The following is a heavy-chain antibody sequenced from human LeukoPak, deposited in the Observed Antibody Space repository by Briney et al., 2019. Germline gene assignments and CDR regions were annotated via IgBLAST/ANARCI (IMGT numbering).Heavy chain of an antibody. D-gene: IGHD2-2*01. CDR3: ARGGTSDSFPGNDW. CDR1: GFKFSNYW. CDR2: IKSDGSST. Sequence: GGSLRLSCAASGFKFSNYWMHWVRQAPGKWLVWVSRIKSDGSSTTYADSVKGRFTISRDNAKNTLYLQMNSLRAEDTAVYYCARGGTSDSFPGNDWWGQGTLVTVSS. V-gene: IGHV3-74*01. J-gene: IGHJ4*02.